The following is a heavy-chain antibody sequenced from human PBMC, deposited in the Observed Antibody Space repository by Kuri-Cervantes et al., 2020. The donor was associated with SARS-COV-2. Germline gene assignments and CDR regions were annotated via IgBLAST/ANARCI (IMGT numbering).Heavy chain of an antibody. CDR1: GFTFSSYG. Sequence: GGSLRLSCAASGFTFSSYGMHWVRQAPGKGLEWVAFIRYDGSNKYYADSVKGRFTISRDNSKNTLYLQMNSLRAEDTAVYYCAKGNHDYSNYDSFDYWGQGTLVTVSS. J-gene: IGHJ4*02. CDR3: AKGNHDYSNYDSFDY. CDR2: IRYDGSNK. V-gene: IGHV3-30*02. D-gene: IGHD4-11*01.